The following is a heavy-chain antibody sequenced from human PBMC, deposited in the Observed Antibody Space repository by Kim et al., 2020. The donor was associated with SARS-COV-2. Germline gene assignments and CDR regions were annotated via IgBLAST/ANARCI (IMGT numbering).Heavy chain of an antibody. J-gene: IGHJ4*02. CDR2: IWYDGSNK. CDR1: GFTFSSYG. D-gene: IGHD3-22*01. V-gene: IGHV3-33*01. Sequence: GGSLRLSCAASGFTFSSYGMHWVRQAPGKGLEWVAVIWYDGSNKYYADSVKGRFTISRDNSKNTLYLQMNSLRAEDTAVYYCARDPRTLCSSGYFLDYWGQGTLVTVSS. CDR3: ARDPRTLCSSGYFLDY.